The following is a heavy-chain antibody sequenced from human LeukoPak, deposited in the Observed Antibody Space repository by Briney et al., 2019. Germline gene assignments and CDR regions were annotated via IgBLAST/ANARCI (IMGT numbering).Heavy chain of an antibody. V-gene: IGHV3-30*02. CDR1: GFTFSSYG. D-gene: IGHD5-12*01. J-gene: IGHJ6*03. Sequence: PGGSLRLSCAASGFTFSSYGMHWVRQAPGKGLEWVAFIRYDGSNKYYADSVKGRFTISRDNSKNTLYLQMNSLRAEDTAVYYCAKVGNSGYDLYYYYYYMDVWGKGTTVTISS. CDR3: AKVGNSGYDLYYYYYYMDV. CDR2: IRYDGSNK.